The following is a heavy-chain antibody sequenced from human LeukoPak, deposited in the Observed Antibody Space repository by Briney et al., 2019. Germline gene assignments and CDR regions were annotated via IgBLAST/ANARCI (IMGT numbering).Heavy chain of an antibody. V-gene: IGHV3-23*01. CDR3: ANSEVGDIVVVPAAPDY. CDR1: GFTFSSYA. CDR2: ISGSGGTT. D-gene: IGHD2-2*01. J-gene: IGHJ4*02. Sequence: AWGSLRLSCAASGFTFSSYAMSWVRQAPGKGLEWVSAISGSGGTTYYADSVKGRFTISRDNSKNTLYLQMNSLIAEDTAVYYCANSEVGDIVVVPAAPDYWGQGTLVTVSS.